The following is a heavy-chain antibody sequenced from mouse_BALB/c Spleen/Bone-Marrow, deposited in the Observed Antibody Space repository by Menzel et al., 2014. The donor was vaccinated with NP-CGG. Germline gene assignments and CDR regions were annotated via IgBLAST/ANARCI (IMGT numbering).Heavy chain of an antibody. CDR3: ARSGSSSGYFGS. CDR1: GFTFSSFA. Sequence: DVQLVESGGGLVQPGGSRKLSCASSGFTFSSFAMHWVRQAPEKGLEWVAYIGIGSMTIYYADTVMGRFTISRDNPKNTLFLQMTSLRSEDTAMYYCARSGSSSGYFGSWGQGTPLTVSS. CDR2: IGIGSMTI. J-gene: IGHJ2*01. V-gene: IGHV5-17*02. D-gene: IGHD1-1*01.